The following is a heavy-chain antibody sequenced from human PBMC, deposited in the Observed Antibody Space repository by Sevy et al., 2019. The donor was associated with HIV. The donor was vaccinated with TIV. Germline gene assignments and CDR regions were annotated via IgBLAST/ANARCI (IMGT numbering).Heavy chain of an antibody. J-gene: IGHJ4*02. CDR1: GGSINSFF. V-gene: IGHV4-59*01. CDR2: VYDSGNS. D-gene: IGHD3-22*01. Sequence: SETLSLTCAVSGGSINSFFWSWIRQSPGKGLEWIGYVYDSGNSEYNPSLRSRVTISVDTSKKQFSLELGSVTAADTAVYYCARGGGIYYDSRGFHPQYYFDSWGQGTLVTVSS. CDR3: ARGGGIYYDSRGFHPQYYFDS.